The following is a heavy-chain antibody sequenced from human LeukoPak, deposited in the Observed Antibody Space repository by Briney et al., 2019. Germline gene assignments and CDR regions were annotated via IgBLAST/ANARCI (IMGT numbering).Heavy chain of an antibody. J-gene: IGHJ5*02. CDR2: INHSGST. D-gene: IGHD5-18*01. V-gene: IGHV4-34*01. CDR1: GGSFSGYY. CDR3: ASYRIQLRRRGWFDP. Sequence: SETLSLTCAVYGGSFSGYYWSWIRQPPGKGLEWIGEINHSGSTNYNPSLKSRVTISVDTSKNQFSLKLSSVTAADTAVYYCASYRIQLRRRGWFDPWGQGTLVTVSS.